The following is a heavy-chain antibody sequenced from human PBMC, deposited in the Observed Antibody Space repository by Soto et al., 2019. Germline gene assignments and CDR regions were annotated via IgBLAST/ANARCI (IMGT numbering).Heavy chain of an antibody. Sequence: GGSLRLSCVASGFRFSNYGMSWVRQAPGKGLEWVSGISGNGGHAYYADSGKGRFTISRDNSNNTAYLQMNSLRAEDTAIYYCAKGLEWLKRHFENWGQGTLVTVSS. CDR1: GFRFSNYG. V-gene: IGHV3-23*01. CDR3: AKGLEWLKRHFEN. J-gene: IGHJ4*02. D-gene: IGHD3-3*01. CDR2: ISGNGGHA.